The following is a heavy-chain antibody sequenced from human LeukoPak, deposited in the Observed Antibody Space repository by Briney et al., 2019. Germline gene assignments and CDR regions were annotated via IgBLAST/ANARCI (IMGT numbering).Heavy chain of an antibody. J-gene: IGHJ6*02. Sequence: GGSLRLSCAASGFTFSSYAMHWVRQAPGKGLEYVSAISSNGGSTYYANSVEGRFTISRDNSKNTLYLQMGSLRAEDMAVYYCARGWMVTTSSGWLLNYYYYYGMDVWGQGTTVTVSS. CDR1: GFTFSSYA. V-gene: IGHV3-64*01. D-gene: IGHD6-19*01. CDR3: ARGWMVTTSSGWLLNYYYYYGMDV. CDR2: ISSNGGST.